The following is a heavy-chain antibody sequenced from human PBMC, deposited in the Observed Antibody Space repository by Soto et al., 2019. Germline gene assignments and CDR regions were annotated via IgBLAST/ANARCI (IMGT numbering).Heavy chain of an antibody. CDR1: DDSISSGVFF. CDR2: IDYRGTT. CDR3: ARLIPIAAAGIADP. D-gene: IGHD6-13*01. Sequence: SETLSLTCTVSDDSISSGVFFWSWFRQHPGRGMQWIAYIDYRGTTYYNPSLRSRTTMSIDASKRHFSLHLTSATPADTAVYYCARLIPIAAAGIADPWGQGSLVTVSS. V-gene: IGHV4-31*03. J-gene: IGHJ5*02.